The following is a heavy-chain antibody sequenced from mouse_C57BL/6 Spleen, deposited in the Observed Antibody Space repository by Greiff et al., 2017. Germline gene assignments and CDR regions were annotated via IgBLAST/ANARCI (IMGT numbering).Heavy chain of an antibody. J-gene: IGHJ3*01. CDR1: GYTFTDYN. CDR3: ARLPFFAY. D-gene: IGHD5-5*01. Sequence: EVQLVESGPELVKPGASVKIPCKASGYTFTDYNMDWVKQSHGKSLEWIGDINPNNGGTIYNQKFKGKATLTVDKSSSTAYMELRSLTSDDTAVYYCARLPFFAYWGQGTLVTVSA. CDR2: INPNNGGT. V-gene: IGHV1-18*01.